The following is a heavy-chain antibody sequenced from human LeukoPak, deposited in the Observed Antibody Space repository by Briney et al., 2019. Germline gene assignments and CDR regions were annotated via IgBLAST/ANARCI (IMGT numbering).Heavy chain of an antibody. J-gene: IGHJ6*02. V-gene: IGHV1-2*02. CDR2: INPKNGGT. CDR3: ARDRVPFYSSTFKDYYLQYGLDV. D-gene: IGHD6-13*01. CDR1: GYTFSGHY. Sequence: ASVRVSCKASGYTFSGHYIHWVRQAPGQGLEWMGWINPKNGGTSYARRFQGRVSLTRDTSISTAYMEVSRLRSDDTALYFCARDRVPFYSSTFKDYYLQYGLDVWGQGTTVAVSS.